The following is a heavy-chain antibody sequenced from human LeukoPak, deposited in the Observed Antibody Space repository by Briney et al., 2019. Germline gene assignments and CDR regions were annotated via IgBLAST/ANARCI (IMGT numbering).Heavy chain of an antibody. CDR3: ARPLGAIGGYRCCELDY. J-gene: IGHJ4*02. Sequence: ASVKVSCKASGYTFTDYYIHWVRQAPGQGLEWMGWIDPKTGDTKYAQRFQGKLTMTRDMSITTMYMELSSLSSGDTAVYYCARPLGAIGGYRCCELDYWGQGTLVTVSS. CDR2: IDPKTGDT. D-gene: IGHD3-22*01. CDR1: GYTFTDYY. V-gene: IGHV1-2*02.